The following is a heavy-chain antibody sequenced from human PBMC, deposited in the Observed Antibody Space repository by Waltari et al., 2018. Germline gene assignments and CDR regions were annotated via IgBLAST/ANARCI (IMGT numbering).Heavy chain of an antibody. Sequence: QLQLQESGPGLVKPSETLSLTCTGSSYSVNTYSYFWAWIRHPPGKGLEWIGHVHSDGGTYYRPSLKSRVTISIDTSQNQFSLNLNSVTASDTAVYFCARRGTYYFDYWGPGTLVTVSS. CDR3: ARRGTYYFDY. CDR2: VHSDGGT. D-gene: IGHD3-16*01. CDR1: SYSVNTYSYF. J-gene: IGHJ4*02. V-gene: IGHV4-39*01.